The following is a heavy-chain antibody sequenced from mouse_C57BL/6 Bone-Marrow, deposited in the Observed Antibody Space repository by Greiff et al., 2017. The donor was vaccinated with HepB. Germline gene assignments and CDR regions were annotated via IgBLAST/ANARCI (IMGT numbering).Heavy chain of an antibody. D-gene: IGHD3-2*02. Sequence: EVKLVESGGGLVQPGGSLKLSCAASGFTFSDYYMYWVRQTPEKRLEWVAYISNGGGSTYYPDTVKGRCTISRDNAKNTLYLQMSRLKSEDTAMYYCARQGGSGYFAYWGQGTLVTVSA. CDR1: GFTFSDYY. CDR3: ARQGGSGYFAY. V-gene: IGHV5-12*01. CDR2: ISNGGGST. J-gene: IGHJ3*01.